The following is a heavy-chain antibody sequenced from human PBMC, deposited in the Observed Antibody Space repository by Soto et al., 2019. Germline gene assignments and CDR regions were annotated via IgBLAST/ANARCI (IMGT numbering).Heavy chain of an antibody. D-gene: IGHD4-17*01. CDR2: IYCSGST. Sequence: SETLSLTCTVSGGSISSYYWSWIRQPPGKGLEWIGYIYCSGSTNYNPSLKSRVTISVDTSKNQFSLKLSSVTAADTAVYYCARMRYGDYFDYWGQGTLVTVSS. J-gene: IGHJ4*02. CDR3: ARMRYGDYFDY. CDR1: GGSISSYY. V-gene: IGHV4-59*01.